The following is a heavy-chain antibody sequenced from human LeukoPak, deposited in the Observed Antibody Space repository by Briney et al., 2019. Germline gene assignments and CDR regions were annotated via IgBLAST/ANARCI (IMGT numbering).Heavy chain of an antibody. CDR3: ATGVLLGARPYFDY. J-gene: IGHJ4*02. Sequence: PSEALSVTCMVSLGSLSSYYWSWIRPPGGRGLEWIGRIWTSGGTNYNPSLRSRVTISEDTSNNQFSLKWSSMTSEATAVHYSATGVLLGARPYFDYWGQGTLVTVSS. CDR1: LGSLSSYY. D-gene: IGHD3-16*01. V-gene: IGHV4-4*07. CDR2: IWTSGGT.